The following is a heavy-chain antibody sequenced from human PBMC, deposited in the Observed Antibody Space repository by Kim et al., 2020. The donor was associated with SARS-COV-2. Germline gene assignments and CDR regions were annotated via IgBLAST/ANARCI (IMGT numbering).Heavy chain of an antibody. D-gene: IGHD5-12*01. J-gene: IGHJ4*02. Sequence: PSLKSRVTISVDTSKNQFSLKLSSVTAADTAVYYCAKNSGYDYLPTYVDYWGQGTLVTVSS. CDR3: AKNSGYDYLPTYVDY. V-gene: IGHV4-4*09.